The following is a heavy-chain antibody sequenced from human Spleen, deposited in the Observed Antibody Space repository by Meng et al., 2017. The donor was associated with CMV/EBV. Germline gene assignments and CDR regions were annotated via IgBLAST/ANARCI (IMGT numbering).Heavy chain of an antibody. D-gene: IGHD3-10*01. V-gene: IGHV4-59*12. CDR3: ARDLTTMVRGVIDY. CDR2: IYHSGST. J-gene: IGHJ4*02. CDR1: GGSISSFY. Sequence: GSLRLSCTISGGSISSFYWNWIRQSPGRGLEWIGYIYHSGSTNYNPSLKSRVTISVDTSKNQFSLKLSSVTAADTAVYYCARDLTTMVRGVIDYWGQGTLVTVSS.